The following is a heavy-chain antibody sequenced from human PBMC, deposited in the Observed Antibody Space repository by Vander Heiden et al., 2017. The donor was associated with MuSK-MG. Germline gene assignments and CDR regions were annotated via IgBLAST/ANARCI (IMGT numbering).Heavy chain of an antibody. D-gene: IGHD1-26*01. J-gene: IGHJ4*02. Sequence: QLQLQESGPGLVKPSETLSLTCTVSGGSISSSSYYWGWLRQPPGKGLEWIGSIYYRGSTYYNPSLKSRVTISADTSKNQFSLKLSSVTAADTAVYYCAKWELRGFDYWGRGTLVTVSS. CDR1: GGSISSSSYY. CDR2: IYYRGST. V-gene: IGHV4-39*07. CDR3: AKWELRGFDY.